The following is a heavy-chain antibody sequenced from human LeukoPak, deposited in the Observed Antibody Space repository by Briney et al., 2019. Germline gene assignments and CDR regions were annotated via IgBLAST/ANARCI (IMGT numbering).Heavy chain of an antibody. CDR1: GFTFSSYS. J-gene: IGHJ4*02. Sequence: PGGSLRLSCAASGFTFSSYSMNWVRQAPGKGLEWVSSISSSSSYIYYADSVKGRFTISRDNAKNSLYLQMNSLRAEDTAVYYCASLRGSGSYYNYWGQGTLVTVSS. CDR2: ISSSSSYI. CDR3: ASLRGSGSYYNY. V-gene: IGHV3-21*01. D-gene: IGHD3-10*01.